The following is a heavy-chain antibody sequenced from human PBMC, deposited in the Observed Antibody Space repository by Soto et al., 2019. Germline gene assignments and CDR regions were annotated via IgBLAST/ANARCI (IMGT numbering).Heavy chain of an antibody. J-gene: IGHJ4*02. CDR2: INHLETT. V-gene: IGHV4-30-2*01. D-gene: IGHD3-10*01. CDR3: ARGGGFDSFDY. Sequence: SETRSLTWTVSGASITYGAYSGIGIRQTPGKGLEWIGYINHLETTFYNPSFESRLTLSIDRTKNQFSLNLKSMSAADRAVYFCARGGGFDSFDYWGQGILVTVSS. CDR1: GASITYGAYS.